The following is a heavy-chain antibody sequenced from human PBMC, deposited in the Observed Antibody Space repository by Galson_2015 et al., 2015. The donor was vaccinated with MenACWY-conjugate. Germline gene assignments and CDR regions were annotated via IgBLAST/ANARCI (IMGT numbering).Heavy chain of an antibody. V-gene: IGHV3-23*01. J-gene: IGHJ6*02. CDR1: GFTFSDYA. D-gene: IGHD3-16*02. CDR3: ARDNTATVIDYGTDV. CDR2: ISGSGDTT. Sequence: SLRLSCAASGFTFSDYAMTWVRQAPGRGLEWVSGISGSGDTTYYADPVKGRFTISRDNSKNTVYLQMDSLRAEDTAMYYCARDNTATVIDYGTDVWGQGTTVTVSS.